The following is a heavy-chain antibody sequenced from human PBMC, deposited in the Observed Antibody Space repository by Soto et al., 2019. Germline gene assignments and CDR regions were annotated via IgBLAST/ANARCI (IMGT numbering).Heavy chain of an antibody. CDR2: ISWNSGSI. CDR3: AKGEGSSGYYSLFDY. J-gene: IGHJ4*02. CDR1: GFTFDDYA. Sequence: EVQLVESGGGLVQPGRSLRLSCAASGFTFDDYAMHWVRQAPGKGLEWVSGISWNSGSIGYADSVKGRFTISRDNAKNSLYLQMNSLRAEATALYYCAKGEGSSGYYSLFDYWGQGTLVTVSS. D-gene: IGHD3-22*01. V-gene: IGHV3-9*01.